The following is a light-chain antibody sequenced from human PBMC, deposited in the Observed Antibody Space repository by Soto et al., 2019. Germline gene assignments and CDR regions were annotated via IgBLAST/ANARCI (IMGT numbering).Light chain of an antibody. CDR1: EDIINY. CDR3: QKYFGVPWT. Sequence: DFQMTQSPSSLSASVGDRVTITCRASEDIINYVAWYQQKSGQVPKLLIYAASILQSGVPARFSGRGSGTDFTLTISSLQPEDVATYYCQKYFGVPWTIGQGTKVEIK. V-gene: IGKV1-27*01. CDR2: AAS. J-gene: IGKJ1*01.